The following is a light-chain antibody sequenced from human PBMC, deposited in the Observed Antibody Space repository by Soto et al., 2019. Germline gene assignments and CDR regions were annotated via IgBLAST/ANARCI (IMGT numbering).Light chain of an antibody. Sequence: QSALTQPRSVSGSPGQSVTISCTGSSSDVGRYTFVSWYQQLPGKAPKLLIYDVNKRPSGVPDRFSGSKSDNTASLTISGLQAEDEGDYHCCLCANTYNSLFGGGTQLTVL. CDR1: SSDVGRYTF. V-gene: IGLV2-11*01. J-gene: IGLJ2*01. CDR2: DVN. CDR3: CLCANTYNSL.